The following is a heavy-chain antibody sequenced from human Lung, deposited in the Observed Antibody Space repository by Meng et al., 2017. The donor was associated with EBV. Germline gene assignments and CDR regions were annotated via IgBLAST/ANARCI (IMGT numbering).Heavy chain of an antibody. V-gene: IGHV4-30-4*01. D-gene: IGHD5-18*01. CDR1: GGSISSGDYY. CDR2: IYYSGST. CDR3: ARVGWRQWSFDL. Sequence: QGRLTGSCPGLVDPSQTLPLPCTVSGGSISSGDYYWSWIRQPPGKGLELIGHIYYSGSTSYNPSLKSRVTISVDTSNNQFSLKLSSVTAADTAMYYCARVGWRQWSFDLWGRGTLVTVSS. J-gene: IGHJ2*01.